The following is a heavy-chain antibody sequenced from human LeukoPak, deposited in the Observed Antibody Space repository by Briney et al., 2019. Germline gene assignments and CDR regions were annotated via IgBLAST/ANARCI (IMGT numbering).Heavy chain of an antibody. J-gene: IGHJ4*02. CDR3: ARVGEYCSSTSCYDIFDY. Sequence: KSSETLSLTCTVSGGSISSHYWSWIRQPPGKGLEWIGYIYYSGSTNYNPSLKSRVTISVDTSKNQFSLKLSSVIAADTAVYYCARVGEYCSSTSCYDIFDYWGQGTLVTVSS. D-gene: IGHD2-2*01. CDR2: IYYSGST. CDR1: GGSISSHY. V-gene: IGHV4-59*11.